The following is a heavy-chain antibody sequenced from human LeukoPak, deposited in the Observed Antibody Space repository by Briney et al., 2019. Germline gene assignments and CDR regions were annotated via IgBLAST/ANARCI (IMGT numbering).Heavy chain of an antibody. V-gene: IGHV3-21*01. CDR3: AIQWLDGGGLDY. CDR1: GFTFRSYS. CDR2: ISSSSSYI. D-gene: IGHD6-19*01. J-gene: IGHJ4*02. Sequence: GGSLRLSCAASGFTFRSYSMNWVRQAPGKGLEWVSSISSSSSYIYYADSVKGRFTISRDNAKNSLYLQMNSLRAEDTAVYYCAIQWLDGGGLDYWGQGTLVTVSS.